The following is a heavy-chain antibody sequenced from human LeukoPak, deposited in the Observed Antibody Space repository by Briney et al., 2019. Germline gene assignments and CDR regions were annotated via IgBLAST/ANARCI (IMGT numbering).Heavy chain of an antibody. D-gene: IGHD5-12*01. CDR2: IIPIFGTA. CDR1: GGTFSSYA. Sequence: SVKVSCKASGGTFSSYAISWVRQAPGQGLEWMGGIIPIFGTANYAQKFQGRVTITADESTSTAYMELSSLRSEDTAVYYCARTDGQVATMPLYYYYGMGVWGKGTTVTVSS. V-gene: IGHV1-69*13. J-gene: IGHJ6*04. CDR3: ARTDGQVATMPLYYYYGMGV.